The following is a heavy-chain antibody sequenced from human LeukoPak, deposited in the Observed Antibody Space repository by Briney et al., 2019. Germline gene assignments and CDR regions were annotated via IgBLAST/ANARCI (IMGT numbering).Heavy chain of an antibody. Sequence: PSQTLSLTCAVSGGSISSGGYSWSWIRQPPGKGLEWIGYIYHSGSTYYNPSLKSRVTISVDRSKNQFSLKLSSVTAADTAVYYSARGGEYYYGSGSQYNWFDPWGQGTLVTVSS. J-gene: IGHJ5*02. CDR2: IYHSGST. V-gene: IGHV4-30-2*01. CDR1: GGSISSGGYS. D-gene: IGHD3-10*01. CDR3: ARGGEYYYGSGSQYNWFDP.